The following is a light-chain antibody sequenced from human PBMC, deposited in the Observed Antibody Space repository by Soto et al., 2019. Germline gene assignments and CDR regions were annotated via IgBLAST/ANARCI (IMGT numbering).Light chain of an antibody. CDR2: DAS. Sequence: DVQMTQSPSSLSASVRDRVTITCQASQDITNYLNWYQQKPGKAPRLLICDASNLEPGVPSRFSGSGSGTDFAFTISSLQPEDIGIYYCQQYDNLPFTFGPGTKVDIK. V-gene: IGKV1-33*01. CDR3: QQYDNLPFT. CDR1: QDITNY. J-gene: IGKJ3*01.